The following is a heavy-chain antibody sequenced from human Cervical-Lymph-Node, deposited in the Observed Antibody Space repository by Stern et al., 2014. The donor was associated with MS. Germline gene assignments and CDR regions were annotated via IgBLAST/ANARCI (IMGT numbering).Heavy chain of an antibody. J-gene: IGHJ4*02. V-gene: IGHV7-4-1*02. CDR3: ARVSNSGYYADN. CDR2: INTETGNP. CDR1: GYNFNNNA. D-gene: IGHD3-22*01. Sequence: QVQLVQSGSELKKPGASVKVSCKASGYNFNNNAVTWVRQAPGQGLEWMGWINTETGNPTYAQGFTGRLVFSLDTSVSTAYLQITILKAEDTAVYYCARVSNSGYYADNWGQGTLVTVSS.